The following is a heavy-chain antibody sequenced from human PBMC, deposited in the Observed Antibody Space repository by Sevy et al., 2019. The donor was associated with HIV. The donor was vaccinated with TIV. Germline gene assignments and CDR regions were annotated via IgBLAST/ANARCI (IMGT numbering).Heavy chain of an antibody. CDR3: ARVGYFDWLLPFDY. D-gene: IGHD3-9*01. V-gene: IGHV1-2*02. CDR1: GYTFTGYY. J-gene: IGHJ4*02. Sequence: ASVKVSCKASGYTFTGYYMHWVRQAPGQGLEWMGWINPNSGGTNYAQKFQGRVTMTRDTSISPAYMELSRLRSDDTAVYYCARVGYFDWLLPFDYWGQGTLVTVSS. CDR2: INPNSGGT.